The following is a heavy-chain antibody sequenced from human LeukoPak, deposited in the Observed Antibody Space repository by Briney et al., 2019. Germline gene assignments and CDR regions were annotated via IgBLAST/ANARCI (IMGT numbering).Heavy chain of an antibody. CDR1: GFTFSSYA. CDR3: AKGARLFCSSASCYLGDY. J-gene: IGHJ4*02. V-gene: IGHV3-23*01. D-gene: IGHD2-2*01. Sequence: GGSLRLSCAASGFTFSSYAMSWVRQAPGKGLEWVSAISGSGGSTYYADSVKGRFTISRDNSKNTLFLQMNSLRAEDTAVYYCAKGARLFCSSASCYLGDYWGQGTLVTVSS. CDR2: ISGSGGST.